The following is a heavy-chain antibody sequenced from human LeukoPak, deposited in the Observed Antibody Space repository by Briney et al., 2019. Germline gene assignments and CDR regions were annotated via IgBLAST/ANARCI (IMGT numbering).Heavy chain of an antibody. D-gene: IGHD6-13*01. V-gene: IGHV3-13*01. J-gene: IGHJ2*01. Sequence: GGSLRLSCAASGFTFSKYDMHWVRQATGKGLEWVSTIGTAADTFYPDSVKGRFTISRENAKNSLYLQMNSLEVGDTAVYYCARDRATAAAFGVNWYYDIWGRGTLVTVSS. CDR1: GFTFSKYD. CDR2: IGTAADT. CDR3: ARDRATAAAFGVNWYYDI.